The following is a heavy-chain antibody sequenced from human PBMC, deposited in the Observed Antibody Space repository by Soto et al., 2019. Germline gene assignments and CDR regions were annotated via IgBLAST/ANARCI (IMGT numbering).Heavy chain of an antibody. CDR1: GYTFTSYG. J-gene: IGHJ6*02. CDR2: ISAYNGNT. Sequence: QVQLVQSGAEVEKPGASVKVSCKASGYTFTSYGISWVRQAPGQGLEWMGWISAYNGNTNYAQKLQGRVTMTTDTSTSTAYMELRSLRSDDTAVYYCAREIAAANYYYYGMDVWGQGTTVTVSS. D-gene: IGHD6-13*01. CDR3: AREIAAANYYYYGMDV. V-gene: IGHV1-18*01.